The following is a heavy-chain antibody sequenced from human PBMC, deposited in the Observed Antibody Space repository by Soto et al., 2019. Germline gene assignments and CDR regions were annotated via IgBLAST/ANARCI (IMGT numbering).Heavy chain of an antibody. D-gene: IGHD3-10*01. Sequence: QVQLQESGPGLVKPSQTLSLTCTVSGDSMGSGDYCWTWIPQTPGKGLEWIGYIHYIGTTFYDPPLESGVNIFIDTSNNHFSLRLLTVTAADTAVYYCSRGSTYYGFLTWGQGTLVTVSS. V-gene: IGHV4-30-4*01. CDR1: GDSMGSGDYC. CDR3: SRGSTYYGFLT. CDR2: IHYIGTT. J-gene: IGHJ5*02.